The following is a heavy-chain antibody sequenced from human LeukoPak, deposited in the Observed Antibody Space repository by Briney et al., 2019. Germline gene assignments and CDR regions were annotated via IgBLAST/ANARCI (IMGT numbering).Heavy chain of an antibody. V-gene: IGHV4-61*05. Sequence: SETLSLTCTVFGGSISSSSYYWSWIRQPPGKGLEWIGYIYYSGSTKYNPSLKSRVTISVDTSKNQFSLKLSSVTAADTAVYYCARGARAGYNLEPFDYWGQGTLVTVSS. D-gene: IGHD5-24*01. CDR3: ARGARAGYNLEPFDY. CDR2: IYYSGST. J-gene: IGHJ4*02. CDR1: GGSISSSSYY.